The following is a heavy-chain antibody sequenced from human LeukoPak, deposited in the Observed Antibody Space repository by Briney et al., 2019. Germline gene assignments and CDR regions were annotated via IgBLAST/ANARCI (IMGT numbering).Heavy chain of an antibody. CDR2: IYSGGSP. V-gene: IGHV3-66*01. D-gene: IGHD4-23*01. Sequence: GGSLRLSCAASGFTVSSNYMSWVRQAPGKGLEWVSFIYSGGSPYYADSVKGRFTISRDNSKNTLYLQMNSLRAEDTAVYYCARDPPVNFGNSGYFDLWGRGTLVTVSS. CDR1: GFTVSSNY. J-gene: IGHJ2*01. CDR3: ARDPPVNFGNSGYFDL.